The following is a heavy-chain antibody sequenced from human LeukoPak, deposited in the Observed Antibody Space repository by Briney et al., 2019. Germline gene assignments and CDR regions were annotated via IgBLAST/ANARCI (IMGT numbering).Heavy chain of an antibody. CDR2: IYYSGST. J-gene: IGHJ5*02. CDR1: GVSISSGGYY. V-gene: IGHV4-31*03. Sequence: SETLSLTCTVSGVSISSGGYYWSWIRQHPGKGLEWIGYIYYSGSTYYNPSLKSRVTISVDTSKNQFSLKLSSVTAADTAVYYCARDRADFWSGYPVNWFDPWGPGTLVTVSS. D-gene: IGHD3-3*01. CDR3: ARDRADFWSGYPVNWFDP.